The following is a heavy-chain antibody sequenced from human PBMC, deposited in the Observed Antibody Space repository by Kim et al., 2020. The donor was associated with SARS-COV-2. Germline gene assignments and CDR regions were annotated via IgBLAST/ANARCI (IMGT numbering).Heavy chain of an antibody. CDR3: ARDRSPPGGGYSGYDLNFWGGWYYDYGMDV. CDR2: IWYDGSNK. D-gene: IGHD5-12*01. V-gene: IGHV3-33*01. Sequence: GGSLRLSCAASGFTFSSYGMHWVRQAPGKGLEWVAVIWYDGSNKYYADSVKGRFTISRDNSKNTLYLQMNSLRAEDTAVYYCARDRSPPGGGYSGYDLNFWGGWYYDYGMDVWGQGTTVTVSS. CDR1: GFTFSSYG. J-gene: IGHJ6*02.